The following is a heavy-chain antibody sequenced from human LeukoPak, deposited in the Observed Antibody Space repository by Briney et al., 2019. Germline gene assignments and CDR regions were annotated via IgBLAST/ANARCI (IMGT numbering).Heavy chain of an antibody. CDR3: ARNRSSCGGYLGH. J-gene: IGHJ4*02. CDR1: GFTVSSNY. V-gene: IGHV3-53*01. CDR2: IYSGGST. Sequence: GGSLRLSCAASGFTVSSNYMSWVRQAPGKGLEWVSVIYSGGSTYYADSVKGRFTISRDNSKNTLYLQMNSLRAEDTAVYYCARNRSSCGGYLGHLGQGTLVTVSS. D-gene: IGHD6-19*01.